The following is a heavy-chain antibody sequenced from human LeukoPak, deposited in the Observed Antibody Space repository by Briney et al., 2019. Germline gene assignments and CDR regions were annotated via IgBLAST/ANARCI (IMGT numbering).Heavy chain of an antibody. V-gene: IGHV4-39*01. Sequence: SETRSLTCTVSGASISSGRNYWGWIRQSPGKGLEWIASIYSSGNTYYNPSLQSRVSVSVDTSKNQFSVRLSSLTAADTAVYYCARHLSGTTMAHYFDHWGQGTVVTVSS. J-gene: IGHJ4*02. CDR3: ARHLSGTTMAHYFDH. CDR1: GASISSGRNY. CDR2: IYSSGNT. D-gene: IGHD1-1*01.